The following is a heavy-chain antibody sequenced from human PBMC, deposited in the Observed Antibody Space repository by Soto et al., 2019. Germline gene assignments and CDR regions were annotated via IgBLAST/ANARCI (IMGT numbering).Heavy chain of an antibody. Sequence: GGSLRLSCTASGFTFRSYAMNWVRQAPGKGPEWVSGISGSGDSTFHANSVKGRFTISRDNSKNTLYLQLNSLRAEDTAVYYCAKGYGASHSPFDYRGQGTLVTVSS. D-gene: IGHD1-26*01. V-gene: IGHV3-23*01. CDR1: GFTFRSYA. CDR3: AKGYGASHSPFDY. J-gene: IGHJ4*02. CDR2: ISGSGDST.